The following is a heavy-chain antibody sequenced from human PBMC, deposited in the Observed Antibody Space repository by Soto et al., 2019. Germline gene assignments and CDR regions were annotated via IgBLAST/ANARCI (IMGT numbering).Heavy chain of an antibody. Sequence: PSETLSLTCTVSGCSISSGDYYWGWVRQPPGKGLEWIGTIYYTGSTYHNPFLRSRVTIFVDTSKNQFSLKLTSVTAADTAVYYCARDFGGGALDSWGQGTLVTVSS. J-gene: IGHJ5*01. CDR1: GCSISSGDYY. V-gene: IGHV4-39*02. D-gene: IGHD3-3*01. CDR3: ARDFGGGALDS. CDR2: IYYTGST.